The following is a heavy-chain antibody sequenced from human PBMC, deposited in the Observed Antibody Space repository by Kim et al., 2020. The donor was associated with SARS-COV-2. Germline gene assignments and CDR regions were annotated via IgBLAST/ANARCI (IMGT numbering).Heavy chain of an antibody. CDR3: ARSPTTLMVRGLDAFDI. CDR2: IYYSGST. J-gene: IGHJ3*02. D-gene: IGHD3-10*01. Sequence: SETLSLTCAVSGGSISSGGYSWSWIRQPPGKGLEWIGYIYYSGSTYYNPSLKSRVTISVDRSKNQFSLKLSSVTAVDTAVYYCARSPTTLMVRGLDAFDIWGQGTMVTVSS. CDR1: GGSISSGGYS. V-gene: IGHV4-30-2*01.